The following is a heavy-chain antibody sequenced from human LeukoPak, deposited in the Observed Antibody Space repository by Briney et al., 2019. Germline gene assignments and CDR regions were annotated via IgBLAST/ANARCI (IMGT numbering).Heavy chain of an antibody. Sequence: PGGSLSLSCAVSGLTFSSYAMSWVRQAPGEGLGWVSAISGSGGSTYYAHSVQGRITISRDNSKNTLYLQMNSLRAEDTAVYYCAKDEGTRVRGVEYWGQGALVTVSS. D-gene: IGHD3-10*01. V-gene: IGHV3-23*01. CDR3: AKDEGTRVRGVEY. J-gene: IGHJ4*02. CDR2: ISGSGGST. CDR1: GLTFSSYA.